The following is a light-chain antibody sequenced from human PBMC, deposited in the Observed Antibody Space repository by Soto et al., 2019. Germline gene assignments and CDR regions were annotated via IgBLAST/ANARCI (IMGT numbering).Light chain of an antibody. CDR3: MQALQTPHYT. CDR1: QSLLHSNGYNY. J-gene: IGKJ2*01. V-gene: IGKV2-28*01. CDR2: LGS. Sequence: DIVMTQSPLSLPVTPGEPASISCRSSQSLLHSNGYNYLDWYLQKPGQSPQLLVYLGSNRASGVPDRFSGSGSGTDFTLKISRVEAEDVEVYYCMQALQTPHYTLGQGNKLEI.